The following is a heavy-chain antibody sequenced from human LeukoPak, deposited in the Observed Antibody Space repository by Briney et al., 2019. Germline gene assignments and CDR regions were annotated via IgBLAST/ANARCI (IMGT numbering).Heavy chain of an antibody. D-gene: IGHD3-22*01. Sequence: PGGSLRLSCAASGFIFSSFSMNWVRQVPGKGLEWVSSISSSSTYIFYADSVKGRFSISRDDAKNSLYLQMNSLRAEDTAVYYCARDTYYYDSSGYFWGQGTLVTVSS. CDR3: ARDTYYYDSSGYF. CDR2: ISSSSTYI. J-gene: IGHJ4*02. CDR1: GFIFSSFS. V-gene: IGHV3-21*01.